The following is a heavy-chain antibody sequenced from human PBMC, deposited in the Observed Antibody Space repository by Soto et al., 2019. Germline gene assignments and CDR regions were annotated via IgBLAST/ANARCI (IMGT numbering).Heavy chain of an antibody. V-gene: IGHV4-39*01. J-gene: IGHJ6*02. CDR1: GGSISSSSYY. CDR3: ACIFSGGYGYGFYYYGMDV. CDR2: IYYSGST. Sequence: QLQLQESGPGLVKPSETLSLTCTVSGGSISSSSYYWGWIRQPPGKGLEWIGSIYYSGSTYYNPSPKSRVTISVATFKDQCSLKLSSVTAAATAVYYCACIFSGGYGYGFYYYGMDVWGQGTTVTVSS. D-gene: IGHD5-18*01.